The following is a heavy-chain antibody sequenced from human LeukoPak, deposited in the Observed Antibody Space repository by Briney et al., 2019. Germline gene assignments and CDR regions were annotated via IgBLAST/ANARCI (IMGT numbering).Heavy chain of an antibody. V-gene: IGHV4-61*01. D-gene: IGHD6-13*01. J-gene: IGHJ4*02. Sequence: SQTLSLTCTVSGGSISSGSYYWSWIRQPPGKGLEWIGYIYYSGSTNYNPSLKSRVTISVDTSKNQFSLKLTSVTAADTAVYYCARAISGSFRTSYYFDYWGQGTLVTVSS. CDR1: GGSISSGSYY. CDR2: IYYSGST. CDR3: ARAISGSFRTSYYFDY.